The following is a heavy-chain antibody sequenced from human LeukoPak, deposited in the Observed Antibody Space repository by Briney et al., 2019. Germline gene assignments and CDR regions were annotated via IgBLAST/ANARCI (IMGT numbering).Heavy chain of an antibody. Sequence: SETLSLTCAVYGGSFSGYYWSWIRQPPGKGLEWIGEINHSGSTNYNPSLKSRVTISVDTSKNQFSLKLNSVTAADTAVYYCARGRGRMVPPLRAIDIWGQGTMVTVSS. D-gene: IGHD2-2*01. CDR2: INHSGST. CDR1: GGSFSGYY. V-gene: IGHV4-34*01. CDR3: ARGRGRMVPPLRAIDI. J-gene: IGHJ3*02.